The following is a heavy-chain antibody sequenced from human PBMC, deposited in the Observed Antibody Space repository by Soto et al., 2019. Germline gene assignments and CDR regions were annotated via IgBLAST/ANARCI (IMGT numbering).Heavy chain of an antibody. V-gene: IGHV5-51*01. CDR3: ARSVGLVVAPVAIPGGWFDP. J-gene: IGHJ5*02. D-gene: IGHD2-2*01. CDR2: IYPGDSDT. CDR1: GYSFTTYW. Sequence: GESLKISCRGSGYSFTTYWIGWVRQMPGKGLEWMGIIYPGDSDTKYSPSFQGQVTISADKSISTAYLQWSSLKASDTAIYYCARSVGLVVAPVAIPGGWFDPWGQGTRVTVSS.